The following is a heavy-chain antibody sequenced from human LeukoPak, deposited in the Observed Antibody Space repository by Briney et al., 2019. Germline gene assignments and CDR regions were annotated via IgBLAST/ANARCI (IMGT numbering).Heavy chain of an antibody. V-gene: IGHV4-30-2*01. CDR1: GGSISSGGYS. D-gene: IGHD2-2*01. J-gene: IGHJ5*02. CDR3: ARDVGCSSTSCYPGDNWFDP. Sequence: SETLSLTCAVSGGSISSGGYSWSWIRQPPGTGLEWIGYIYHSGSTYYNPSLKSRVTISVDRSKNQFSLKLSSVTAADTAVYYCARDVGCSSTSCYPGDNWFDPWGQGTLVTVSS. CDR2: IYHSGST.